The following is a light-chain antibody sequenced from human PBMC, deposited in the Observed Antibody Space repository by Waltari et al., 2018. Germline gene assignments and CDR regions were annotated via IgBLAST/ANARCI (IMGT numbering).Light chain of an antibody. CDR2: LNSDGSH. V-gene: IGLV4-69*01. J-gene: IGLJ2*01. CDR3: QTWGTGIRI. CDR1: SGHSSYA. Sequence: QLVLTQSSSASASLGASVKLTCTLSSGHSSYAIAWPQQQPEKGPRYLMKLNSDGSHSKGDGIPDRFSGSSSGAERYLTISSLQSEDEADYYCQTWGTGIRIFGGGTKLTVL.